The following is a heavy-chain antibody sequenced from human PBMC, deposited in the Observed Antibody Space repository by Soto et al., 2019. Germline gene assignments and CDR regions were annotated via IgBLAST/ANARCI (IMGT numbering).Heavy chain of an antibody. D-gene: IGHD2-15*01. Sequence: QVQLVQSGAEVRKPGASVKVSCKASGYTFTNYDINWVRQAPGQGLEWMGWMNPNSANTGYAQKFQARVTMTRDTSINTAYMELRSLRSEDTAVYFCARVPLLGDCSRGSCYRFDFWGRGALVTVS. CDR3: ARVPLLGDCSRGSCYRFDF. CDR2: MNPNSANT. CDR1: GYTFTNYD. V-gene: IGHV1-8*01. J-gene: IGHJ4*02.